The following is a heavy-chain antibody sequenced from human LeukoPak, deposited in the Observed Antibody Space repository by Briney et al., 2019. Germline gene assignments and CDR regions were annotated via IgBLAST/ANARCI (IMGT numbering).Heavy chain of an antibody. V-gene: IGHV3-23*01. CDR3: AKGTMIVVGTSDY. J-gene: IGHJ4*02. Sequence: PGGSLRLSCAASGFTFSSYAMSWVRQAPGEGLEWVSAISGSGGSTYYADSVKGRFTISRDNSKNTLYLQMNSLRAEDTAVYYCAKGTMIVVGTSDYWGQGTLVTVSS. CDR1: GFTFSSYA. CDR2: ISGSGGST. D-gene: IGHD3-22*01.